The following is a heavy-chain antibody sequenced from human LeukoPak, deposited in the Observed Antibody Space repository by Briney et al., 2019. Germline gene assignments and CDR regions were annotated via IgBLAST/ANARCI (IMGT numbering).Heavy chain of an antibody. V-gene: IGHV3-48*01. CDR3: ARTYDFGRGPPGDAFDN. CDR2: IARSGIT. J-gene: IGHJ3*02. Sequence: GGSLRLSCAASGFTFSSYAMSWVRQAPGKGPEWVSYIARSGITYYADSVQGRFTISRDNAKESVFLQMNSLRADDTAVYYCARTYDFGRGPPGDAFDNWGPGTLVIVSS. CDR1: GFTFSSYA. D-gene: IGHD3-3*01.